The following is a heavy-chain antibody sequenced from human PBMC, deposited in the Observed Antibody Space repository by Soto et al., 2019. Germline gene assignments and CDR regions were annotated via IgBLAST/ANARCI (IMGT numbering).Heavy chain of an antibody. CDR1: GGYISSGGYY. Sequence: SETLSLTCIVSGGYISSGGYYWTWLRQHPGEGLEWIGYIYYSGSPYYNPSLQSRVTMSVDTSKNQFSLKLSSVSAADTAVYYCARGPRSGLTDYFDYWGQGTLVTVSS. V-gene: IGHV4-31*03. CDR2: IYYSGSP. J-gene: IGHJ4*02. D-gene: IGHD2-8*01. CDR3: ARGPRSGLTDYFDY.